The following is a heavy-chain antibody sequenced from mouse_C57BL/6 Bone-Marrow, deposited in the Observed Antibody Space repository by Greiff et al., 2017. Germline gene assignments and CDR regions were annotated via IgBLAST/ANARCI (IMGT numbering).Heavy chain of an antibody. D-gene: IGHD2-4*01. CDR3: ARGRVYYDDDGTMDY. J-gene: IGHJ4*01. CDR1: GYSFTDYN. V-gene: IGHV1-39*01. CDR2: INPNYGTT. Sequence: VQLQQSGPELVKPGASVKLSCKASGYSFTDYNMNWVKQSNGKSLEWIGVINPNYGTTSYNQKFKGKATLTVDQSSSTAYMQLNSLTSEDSAVYCSARGRVYYDDDGTMDYWGQGTSVTGSS.